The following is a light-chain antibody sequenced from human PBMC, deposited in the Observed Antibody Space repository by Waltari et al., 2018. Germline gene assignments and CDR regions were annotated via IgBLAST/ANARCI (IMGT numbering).Light chain of an antibody. J-gene: IGKJ4*02. CDR3: QQSYTTPLT. Sequence: TQLTQSPSSLSASVGDRVTITCPASQVILGYLAWYQQRPGKAPKFLIYATSTLHSGVPSRFSGSGSGTDFTLTISSLQPEDFATYYCQQSYTTPLTFGGGTEVDIK. CDR2: ATS. CDR1: QVILGY. V-gene: IGKV1-39*01.